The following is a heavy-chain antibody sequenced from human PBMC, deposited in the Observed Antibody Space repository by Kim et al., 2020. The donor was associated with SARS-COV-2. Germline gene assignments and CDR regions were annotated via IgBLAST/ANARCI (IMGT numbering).Heavy chain of an antibody. J-gene: IGHJ4*02. V-gene: IGHV3-21*01. CDR1: GFTFSSYS. CDR3: ARDSDVDTAMVSIFDY. D-gene: IGHD5-18*01. CDR2: ISSSSSYI. Sequence: GGSLRLSCAASGFTFSSYSMNWVRQAPGKGLEWVSSISSSSSYIHYADSVKGRFTISRDNAKNSLYLQMNSLRAEDTAVYYCARDSDVDTAMVSIFDYWGQGTLVTVSS.